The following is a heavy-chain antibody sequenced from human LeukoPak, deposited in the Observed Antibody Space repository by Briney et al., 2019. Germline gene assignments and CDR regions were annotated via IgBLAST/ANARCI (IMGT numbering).Heavy chain of an antibody. CDR3: ARSLIVGAPYYFDY. D-gene: IGHD1-26*01. V-gene: IGHV1-2*02. CDR1: GYTFTGYY. J-gene: IGHJ4*02. CDR2: INPNSGGT. Sequence: ASVKVSFKASGYTFTGYYMHWVRQAPGQGLEWMGWINPNSGGTNYAQKFQGRVTMTRDTSISTAYMELSRLRSDDTAVYYCARSLIVGAPYYFDYWGQGTLVTVSS.